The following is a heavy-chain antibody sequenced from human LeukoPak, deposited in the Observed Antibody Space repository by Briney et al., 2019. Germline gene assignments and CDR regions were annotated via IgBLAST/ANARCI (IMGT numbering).Heavy chain of an antibody. V-gene: IGHV3-48*01. CDR1: GFTFSSYS. Sequence: GGSLRLSCAASGFTFSSYSMNWDRQAPGKGLEWVAYISISGDTVYYTHSVRGRFTISRDNAENTVYLQMNSLRTDDTAIYYCARDRFDYSLDYWGQGVLVTVSS. CDR2: ISISGDTV. D-gene: IGHD2-15*01. J-gene: IGHJ4*02. CDR3: ARDRFDYSLDY.